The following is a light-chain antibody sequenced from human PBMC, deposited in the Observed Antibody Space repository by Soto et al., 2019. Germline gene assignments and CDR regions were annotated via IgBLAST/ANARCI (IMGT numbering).Light chain of an antibody. V-gene: IGKV3-15*01. CDR1: QSVSNN. J-gene: IGKJ4*01. CDR3: KPYNNLPPLT. Sequence: EIVMTQSPDTLSVSPGERATLSCRASQSVSNNLAWYQQKPGQAPRLLIYGASTRATGIPARFSGSGSGTEFTLTISSLQSADFLVYCCKPYNNLPPLTFGGGNKL. CDR2: GAS.